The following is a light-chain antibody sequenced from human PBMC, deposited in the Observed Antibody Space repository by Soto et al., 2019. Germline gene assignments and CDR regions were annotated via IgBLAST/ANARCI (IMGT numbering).Light chain of an antibody. J-gene: IGLJ1*01. CDR1: SSDVGGYKY. CDR2: EVT. Sequence: QSALTQPASVSGSPGQSITISCTGTSSDVGGYKYVSWYQHYPGKAPKLMIYEVTNRPSGVSTRFAGSKSGNTASLTISGRQAEDEADYVCSSYASSGTPFVFGTGTKGTVL. V-gene: IGLV2-14*01. CDR3: SSYASSGTPFV.